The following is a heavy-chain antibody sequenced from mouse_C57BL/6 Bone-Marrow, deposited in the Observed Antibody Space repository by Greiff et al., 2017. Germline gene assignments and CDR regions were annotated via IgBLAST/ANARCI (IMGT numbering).Heavy chain of an antibody. Sequence: QVQLQQSGAELARPGASVKLSCKASGYTFTSYGISWVKQRTGQGLEGIGEIYPRSGNTYYNEKFKGKATLTADKSSSTAYMELRSLTSEDSAVYFCARRDYDYDGWYFDVWGTGTTVTVSS. CDR3: ARRDYDYDGWYFDV. D-gene: IGHD2-4*01. V-gene: IGHV1-81*01. CDR1: GYTFTSYG. CDR2: IYPRSGNT. J-gene: IGHJ1*03.